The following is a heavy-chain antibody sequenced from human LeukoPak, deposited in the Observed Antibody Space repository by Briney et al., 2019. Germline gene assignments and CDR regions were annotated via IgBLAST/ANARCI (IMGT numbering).Heavy chain of an antibody. Sequence: PGGSLRLSCAASGFTFTSYAMSWVRPAPGKWLEWVSAIGVSGGNTYYADPVKGRFTISRDNLKNTLYLQMNSLRAEDTAVYYCEKYLSALDYWGQGALVTVSS. J-gene: IGHJ4*02. CDR3: EKYLSALDY. CDR2: IGVSGGNT. V-gene: IGHV3-23*01. CDR1: GFTFTSYA. D-gene: IGHD2-15*01.